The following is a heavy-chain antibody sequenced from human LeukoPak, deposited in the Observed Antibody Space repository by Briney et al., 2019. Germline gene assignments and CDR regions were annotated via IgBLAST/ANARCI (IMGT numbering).Heavy chain of an antibody. D-gene: IGHD4-23*01. CDR1: GVSISSGGFY. CDR2: IYFSGTT. J-gene: IGHJ4*02. Sequence: SETLSLTCSVFGVSISSGGFYWNWIRQHPGKGLEWIGYIYFSGTTYYNPSLKSRVTISVDTSKNQFSLKLSSVTAADTAVYYCARGDIGGPPGYWGQGTLVTVSS. V-gene: IGHV4-31*03. CDR3: ARGDIGGPPGY.